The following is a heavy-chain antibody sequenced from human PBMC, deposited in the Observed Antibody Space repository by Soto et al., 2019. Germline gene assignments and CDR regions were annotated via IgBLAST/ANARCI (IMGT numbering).Heavy chain of an antibody. V-gene: IGHV1-46*01. CDR1: GYTFTSYY. Sequence: GASVKVSCKASGYTFTSYYMHWVRQATGQGFEGMGKNNPSGGSTSYAQKFQGRITMNRDTSTSTVHMELSSLKSEATAVYYCARDPRGSYREFDPWGQGTLVTVSS. CDR2: NNPSGGST. CDR3: ARDPRGSYREFDP. J-gene: IGHJ5*02. D-gene: IGHD1-26*01.